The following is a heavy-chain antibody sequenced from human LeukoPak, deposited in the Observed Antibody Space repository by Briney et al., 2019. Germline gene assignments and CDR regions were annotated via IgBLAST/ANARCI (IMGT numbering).Heavy chain of an antibody. CDR2: VKSKSDGGTT. CDR1: GITFTNAW. Sequence: GGSLRLSCAASGITFTNAWMTWVRQAPGKGLEWVGRVKSKSDGGTTDYAAPVKGRFTISRDDSKDTLYLQMNSLKTVDTAVYYCTTGVTRGFEFWGQGTLVTVSS. CDR3: TTGVTRGFEF. D-gene: IGHD1-14*01. J-gene: IGHJ4*02. V-gene: IGHV3-15*01.